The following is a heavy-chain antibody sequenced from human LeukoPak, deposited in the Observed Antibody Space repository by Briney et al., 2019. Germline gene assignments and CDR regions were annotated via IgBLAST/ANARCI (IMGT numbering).Heavy chain of an antibody. V-gene: IGHV3-9*01. Sequence: GRSLRLSCAASGFTFDDYAMHWVRQAPGKGLEWVSGISWNSGSIGYADSVKGRFTISRDNAKNSLYLQMNSLRAEDTALYYCAKARSGWGGFDAFGIWGQGTMVTVSS. CDR1: GFTFDDYA. CDR2: ISWNSGSI. CDR3: AKARSGWGGFDAFGI. D-gene: IGHD6-19*01. J-gene: IGHJ3*02.